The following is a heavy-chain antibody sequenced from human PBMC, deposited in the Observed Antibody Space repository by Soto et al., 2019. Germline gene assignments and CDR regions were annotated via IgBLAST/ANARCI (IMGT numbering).Heavy chain of an antibody. J-gene: IGHJ5*02. Sequence: LSLTCTVSGASIKSTDYYWSWIRQAPGKGLEWIGYVYYTGSTYYNPSLMSRLTISVDTSKNQFSLKLTSVTAAETAVYYCVRTAREGAVAPHWFDRWGQGTQVTVSS. CDR2: VYYTGST. CDR3: VRTAREGAVAPHWFDR. D-gene: IGHD2-21*02. CDR1: GASIKSTDYY. V-gene: IGHV4-30-4*01.